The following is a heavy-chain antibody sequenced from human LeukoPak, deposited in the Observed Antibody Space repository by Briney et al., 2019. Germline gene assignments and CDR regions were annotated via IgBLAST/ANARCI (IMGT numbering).Heavy chain of an antibody. CDR1: GASVSSASY. V-gene: IGHV4-61*01. CDR2: IYNGVNT. D-gene: IGHD1-26*01. CDR3: ARSRAFNSGAFDP. Sequence: SETLSLTCTVSGASVSSASYWTWIRQPPGKGVEWIAHIYNGVNTNYNPSLKSRVTISVDTSKNQFSLRLNSVTAADTAVYYCARSRAFNSGAFDPWGQGSLVAVSS. J-gene: IGHJ5*02.